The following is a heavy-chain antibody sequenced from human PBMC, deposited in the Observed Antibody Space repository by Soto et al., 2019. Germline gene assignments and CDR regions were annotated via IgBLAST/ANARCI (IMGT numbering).Heavy chain of an antibody. D-gene: IGHD3-22*01. V-gene: IGHV1-69*01. Sequence: QVQLVQSGAELKKPGSSVKVSCKASGGTFSSYDISWVRQAPGQGLEWMGGIIPIFGTANYAQKFQGRVTITAYESTSTADMELSSLSSEDSAVYYCSSNYERSGYYFYYWGQGALVTVSS. CDR2: IIPIFGTA. J-gene: IGHJ4*02. CDR3: SSNYERSGYYFYY. CDR1: GGTFSSYD.